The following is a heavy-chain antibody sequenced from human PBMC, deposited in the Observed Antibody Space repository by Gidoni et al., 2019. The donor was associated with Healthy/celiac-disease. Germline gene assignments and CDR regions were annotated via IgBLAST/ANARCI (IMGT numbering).Heavy chain of an antibody. D-gene: IGHD1-26*01. CDR3: AKEADLSGSYTENYFDY. Sequence: EVQLVESGGGLVQPGRSLRLSCAAAGFTFDDYAMHWVRQAPGKGLEWVSGISWNSGSIGYADSVKGRFTISRDNAKNSLYLQMNSLRAEDTALYYCAKEADLSGSYTENYFDYWGQGTLVTVSS. CDR2: ISWNSGSI. V-gene: IGHV3-9*01. CDR1: GFTFDDYA. J-gene: IGHJ4*02.